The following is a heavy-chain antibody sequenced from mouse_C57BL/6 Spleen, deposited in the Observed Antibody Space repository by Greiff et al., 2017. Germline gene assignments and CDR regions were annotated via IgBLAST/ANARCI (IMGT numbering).Heavy chain of an antibody. J-gene: IGHJ1*03. CDR2: ISGGGGTT. Sequence: EVHLVESGGGLVKPGGSLKLSCAASGFTFSSYTMSWVRQPPEKRLEWVATISGGGGTTYYPDSVKGRFTLTRDKAKKTLYQQMSRLRAEDTALEYCASITTGVGWYFDVWGTGTTVTVSS. CDR3: ASITTGVGWYFDV. D-gene: IGHD1-1*01. CDR1: GFTFSSYT. V-gene: IGHV5-9*01.